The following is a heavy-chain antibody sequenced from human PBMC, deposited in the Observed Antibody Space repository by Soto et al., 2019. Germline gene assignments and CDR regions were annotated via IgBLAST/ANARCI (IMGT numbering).Heavy chain of an antibody. Sequence: QITLKESGPTLVKPTQTLTLTCTFSVFSLSTGGVGVGWIRQPPGKALEWLALIYWDDDKRYSPSLKSRLTVTKATSKTQVVLTMTNMDPVDTATYYCAHSRCGGDCLRSYSSHYYYGMDVWGQGTTVTVSS. V-gene: IGHV2-5*02. CDR3: AHSRCGGDCLRSYSSHYYYGMDV. J-gene: IGHJ6*02. CDR1: VFSLSTGGVG. D-gene: IGHD2-21*02. CDR2: IYWDDDK.